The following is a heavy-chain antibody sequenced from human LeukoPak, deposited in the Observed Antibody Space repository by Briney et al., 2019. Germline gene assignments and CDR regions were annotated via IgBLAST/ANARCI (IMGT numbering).Heavy chain of an antibody. J-gene: IGHJ4*02. V-gene: IGHV4-34*01. Sequence: SETLSLTCAVYGGSFSGYYWSWIRQPPGKGLEWIGEISHSRGTNYNPSLKSRVTISVDTSKNQFSLNLSSVTAADTAVYYCARAGRSGGMYWGQGTLVTVSS. CDR1: GGSFSGYY. CDR2: ISHSRGT. D-gene: IGHD2-15*01. CDR3: ARAGRSGGMY.